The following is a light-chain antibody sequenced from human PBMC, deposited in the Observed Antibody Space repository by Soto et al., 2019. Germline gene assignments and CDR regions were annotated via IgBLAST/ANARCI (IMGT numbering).Light chain of an antibody. CDR3: QQRYNWPNT. CDR2: DAS. V-gene: IGKV3-11*01. J-gene: IGKJ2*01. CDR1: QSGGTY. Sequence: EIVLTQSPATLALSPGERATLSCRASQSGGTYLAWYHHNPGQAPRLLIYDASNRATGIPARFSGSGSGTDFTLTISSPEPEDCAVYYCQQRYNWPNTFGQGTKLEIK.